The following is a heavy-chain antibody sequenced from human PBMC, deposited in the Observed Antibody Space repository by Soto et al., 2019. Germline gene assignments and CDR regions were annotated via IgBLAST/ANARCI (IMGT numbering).Heavy chain of an antibody. V-gene: IGHV4-4*02. CDR1: GGSISSSNW. Sequence: SETLSLTCAVSGGSISSSNWWSWVRQPPGKGLEWIGEIYHSGSTNYNPSLKSRVTISVDKSKNQFSLKLSSVTAADTAVYYCASRIETVGATWLGVRGGTLDYWGQGTLVIVSS. J-gene: IGHJ4*02. D-gene: IGHD1-26*01. CDR2: IYHSGST. CDR3: ASRIETVGATWLGVRGGTLDY.